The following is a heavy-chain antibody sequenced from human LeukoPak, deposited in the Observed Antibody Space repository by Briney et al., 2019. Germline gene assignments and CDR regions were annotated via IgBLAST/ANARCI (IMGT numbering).Heavy chain of an antibody. J-gene: IGHJ5*02. D-gene: IGHD4-17*01. CDR2: ISSSSSTI. Sequence: GGSLRLSCAASGFTFSSYSMNWVRQAPGKGLEWVSYISSSSSTIYYPDSVKGRFTISRDNAKNSLYLQMNSLRAEDTAVYYCARGTTVTTFDPWGQGTLVTVSS. V-gene: IGHV3-48*01. CDR3: ARGTTVTTFDP. CDR1: GFTFSSYS.